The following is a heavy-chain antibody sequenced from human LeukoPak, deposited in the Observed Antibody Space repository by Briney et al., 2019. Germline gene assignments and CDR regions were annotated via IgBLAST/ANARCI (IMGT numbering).Heavy chain of an antibody. CDR3: ARLWIMITFGGPKTYYYDSSGYSNFDY. V-gene: IGHV4-34*01. Sequence: SETLSLTCAVYGGSFSGYYWNWIRQPPGKGLEWIGEINHSRSTNYNPSLKSRVTISVGTSKNQFSLKLSSVTAADTAVYYCARLWIMITFGGPKTYYYDSSGYSNFDYWGQGTLVTVSS. CDR1: GGSFSGYY. CDR2: INHSRST. J-gene: IGHJ4*02. D-gene: IGHD3-22*01.